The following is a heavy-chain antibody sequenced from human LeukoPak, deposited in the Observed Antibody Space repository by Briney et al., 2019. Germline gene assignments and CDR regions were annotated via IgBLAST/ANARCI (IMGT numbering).Heavy chain of an antibody. CDR1: GGSLSSYY. Sequence: SETLSLICTVSGGSLSSYYWSWIRQPPGKGLEWIGYIYYSGSTNYNPSLKSRVTISVDTSKNQFSLKLSSVTAADTAVYYCARAPSVGWFHIDYWGQGTLVTVSS. CDR2: IYYSGST. J-gene: IGHJ4*02. D-gene: IGHD2-15*01. CDR3: ARAPSVGWFHIDY. V-gene: IGHV4-59*01.